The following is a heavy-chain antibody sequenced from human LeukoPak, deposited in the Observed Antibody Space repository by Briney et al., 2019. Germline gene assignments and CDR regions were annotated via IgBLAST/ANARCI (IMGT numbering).Heavy chain of an antibody. CDR2: IYTSGST. D-gene: IGHD2-15*01. CDR3: ARLAPRRYCSGGSCQLDY. V-gene: IGHV4-61*02. CDR1: GGSISSGSYY. Sequence: SETLSLTCTVSGGSISSGSYYWSWIRQPAGKGLEWIGRIYTSGSTNYNPSLKSRVTISVDTSKNQFSLKLSSVTAADTAVYYCARLAPRRYCSGGSCQLDYWGQGTLVTVSS. J-gene: IGHJ4*02.